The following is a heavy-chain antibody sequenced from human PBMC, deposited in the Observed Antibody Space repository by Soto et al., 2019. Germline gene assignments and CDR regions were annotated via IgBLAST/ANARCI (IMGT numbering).Heavy chain of an antibody. V-gene: IGHV1-2*04. CDR3: ARDGGGSSNAFDI. J-gene: IGHJ3*02. CDR1: GYTFTGYY. D-gene: IGHD6-6*01. Sequence: ASVKVSCKASGYTFTGYYMHWVRQAPGQGLEWMGWINPNSGGTSYAQKFQGWVTMTRDTSISTAYMELSRLRSDDTAVYYCARDGGGSSNAFDIWGQGTMVTVSS. CDR2: INPNSGGT.